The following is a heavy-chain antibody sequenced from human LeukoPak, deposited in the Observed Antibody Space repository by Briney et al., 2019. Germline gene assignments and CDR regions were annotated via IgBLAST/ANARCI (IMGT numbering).Heavy chain of an antibody. V-gene: IGHV1-3*04. CDR2: INTASGKT. CDR3: ARDLYLKNWCDP. CDR1: GYSFTDYA. Sequence: SVKVTFKASGYSFTDYAMHWERQAHGQGLEWMGCINTASGKTKSSQAFQDRVTITRDTSATTAYMELNSLRSEDTAVFYCARDLYLKNWCDPWGLGTLVTDSS. D-gene: IGHD2-2*02. J-gene: IGHJ5*02.